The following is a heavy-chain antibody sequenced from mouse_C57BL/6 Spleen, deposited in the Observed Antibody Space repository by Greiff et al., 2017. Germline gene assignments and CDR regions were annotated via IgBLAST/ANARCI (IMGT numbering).Heavy chain of an antibody. D-gene: IGHD1-1*01. CDR3: ARHEESFYYGSLYAMDY. CDR2: FYPGSGSI. Sequence: QVQLQQSGAELVKPGASVKLSCKASGYTFTEYTIHWVKQRSGQGLEWIGWFYPGSGSIKYNEKFKDKATLTADKSSSTVYMELSRLTSEDSAVYFCARHEESFYYGSLYAMDYWGQGPSVTVSS. V-gene: IGHV1-62-2*01. J-gene: IGHJ4*01. CDR1: GYTFTEYT.